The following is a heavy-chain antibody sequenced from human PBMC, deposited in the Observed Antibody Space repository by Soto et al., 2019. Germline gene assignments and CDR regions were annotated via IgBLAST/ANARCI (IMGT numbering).Heavy chain of an antibody. D-gene: IGHD3-22*01. J-gene: IGHJ5*02. CDR1: GFTFSSYA. V-gene: IGHV3-21*01. Sequence: GGSLRLSCAASGFTFSSYAMHWVRQAPGKGLEWVSSISSSSSYIYYADSVKGRFTISRDNAKNSLYLQMNSLRDEDTAVYYCARGADYDSSGIRLNWFDPWGQGTLVTVSS. CDR2: ISSSSSYI. CDR3: ARGADYDSSGIRLNWFDP.